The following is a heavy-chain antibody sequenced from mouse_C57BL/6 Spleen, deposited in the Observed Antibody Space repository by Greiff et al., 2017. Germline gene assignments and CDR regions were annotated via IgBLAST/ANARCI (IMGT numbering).Heavy chain of an antibody. D-gene: IGHD3-2*02. J-gene: IGHJ2*01. CDR1: GYTFTSYG. CDR3: ARRAAQAPFDY. CDR2: IYPRSGNT. Sequence: VQLQQSGAELARPGASVKLSCKASGYTFTSYGISWVKQRTGQGLEWIGEIYPRSGNTYYNEKFKGKATLTADKSSSTAYMELRSLTSEDSAVYFCARRAAQAPFDYWGQGTTLTVSS. V-gene: IGHV1-81*01.